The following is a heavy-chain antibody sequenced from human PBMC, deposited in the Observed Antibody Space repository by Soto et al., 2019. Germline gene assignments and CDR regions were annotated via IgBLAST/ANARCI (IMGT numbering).Heavy chain of an antibody. CDR3: ARDLGFLEPRGMDV. V-gene: IGHV3-33*01. D-gene: IGHD3-3*01. CDR2: IWYDVSNK. J-gene: IGHJ6*02. Sequence: ALRLSCSSSLFTFSSYGMHLVLHTPCKGLGLVAVIWYDVSNKYYADSVKGRFTISRDNSKNTLYLQMNSLRAEDTAVYYCARDLGFLEPRGMDVWGQGTTVTVSS. CDR1: LFTFSSYG.